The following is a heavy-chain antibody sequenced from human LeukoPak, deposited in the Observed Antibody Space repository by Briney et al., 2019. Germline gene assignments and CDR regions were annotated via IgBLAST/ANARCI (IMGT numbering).Heavy chain of an antibody. D-gene: IGHD2-15*01. CDR2: IWYDGSNK. V-gene: IGHV3-33*01. CDR1: GFTFSSYG. J-gene: IGHJ4*02. CDR3: ARAGPPYCSGGSCYVPSYFDY. Sequence: GGSLRLSCAASGFTFSSYGMHWVRRAPGKGLEWVAVIWYDGSNKYYADSVKGRFTISRDNSKNTLYLQMNSLRAEDTAVYYCARAGPPYCSGGSCYVPSYFDYWGQGTLVTVSS.